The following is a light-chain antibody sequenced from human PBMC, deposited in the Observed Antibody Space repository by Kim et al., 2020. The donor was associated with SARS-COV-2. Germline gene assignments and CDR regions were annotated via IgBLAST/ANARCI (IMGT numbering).Light chain of an antibody. V-gene: IGKV3-20*01. J-gene: IGKJ1*01. CDR3: QQYAGSHRT. CDR2: GAS. CDR1: QNVYITH. Sequence: EIVLTQSPGTLSLSPGERATLSCRASQNVYITHLAWYQQKPGQAPRLLISGASNRATGIPDRFSVSGSGTDFTLTISRLEPEDFAVYYCQQYAGSHRTFGQGTKVEIK.